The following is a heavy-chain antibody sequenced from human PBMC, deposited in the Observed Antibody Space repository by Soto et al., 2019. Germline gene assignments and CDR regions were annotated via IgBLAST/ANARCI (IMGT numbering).Heavy chain of an antibody. CDR2: INHSGST. CDR1: GGSFSAYY. Sequence: QVQLQQWGAGLLKPSETLSLTCDVYGGSFSAYYWSWIRQPPGKGLEWSGEINHSGSTNYNPSLKSRVTISVDTSKNQFSLKLSSVTAADTAVYYCARSGHLFDYWGQGTLVTVSS. J-gene: IGHJ4*02. V-gene: IGHV4-34*01. D-gene: IGHD3-10*01. CDR3: ARSGHLFDY.